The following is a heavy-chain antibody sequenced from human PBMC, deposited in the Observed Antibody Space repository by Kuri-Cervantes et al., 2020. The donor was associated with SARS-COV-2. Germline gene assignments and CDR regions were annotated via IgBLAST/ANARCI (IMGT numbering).Heavy chain of an antibody. CDR1: GFTFSSYG. CDR3: ARDRIAPTGWDYYMDV. V-gene: IGHV3-33*01. CDR2: IWYDGSNK. Sequence: GGSLRLSCAASGFTFSSYGMHWVRQAPGKGLGWVAVIWYDGSNKYYADSVKGRFTISRDNSKNTLYLQMNSLRAEDTAVYYCARDRIAPTGWDYYMDVWGKGTTVTVSS. J-gene: IGHJ6*03. D-gene: IGHD2-15*01.